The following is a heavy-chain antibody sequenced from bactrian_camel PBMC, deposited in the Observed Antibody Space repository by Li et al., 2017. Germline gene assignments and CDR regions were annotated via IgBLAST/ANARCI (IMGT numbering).Heavy chain of an antibody. V-gene: IGHV3S55*01. Sequence: HVQLVESGGGSVRAGTSLTLTCVTSGYTDDGHCMGWFRQVPGKQREKVALIGSDRATHYSQSVKGRFTISKDSAKNTLYLQIHTLQPEDTARYFCAADPGSRTSCLAQSLYKYWGQGTQVTVS. CDR2: IGSDRAT. J-gene: IGHJ4*01. CDR3: AADPGSRTSCLAQSLYKY. CDR1: GYTDDGHC. D-gene: IGHD2*01.